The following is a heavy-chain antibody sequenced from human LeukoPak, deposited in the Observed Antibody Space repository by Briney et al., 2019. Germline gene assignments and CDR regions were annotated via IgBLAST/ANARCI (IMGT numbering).Heavy chain of an antibody. V-gene: IGHV3-21*04. Sequence: GGSLRLSCTASGFTFSNFWMSWVRQAPGKGLEWVSSISSSSSYTYYADSVKGRFTISRDNAKNSLYLQMNSLRAEDTALYYCAKDFHRLGEFDAFDIWGQGTMVTVSS. CDR2: ISSSSSYT. CDR1: GFTFSNFW. D-gene: IGHD3-16*01. CDR3: AKDFHRLGEFDAFDI. J-gene: IGHJ3*02.